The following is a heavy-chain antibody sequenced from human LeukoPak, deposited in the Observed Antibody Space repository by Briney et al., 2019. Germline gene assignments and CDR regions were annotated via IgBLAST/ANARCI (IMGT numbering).Heavy chain of an antibody. J-gene: IGHJ5*02. CDR3: ARVWGIVVVPAAAFDP. CDR1: GYTFTGYY. Sequence: ASVKVSCKASGYTFTGYYMHWVRQAPGQGLDWMGWINPNSGGTNYAQKFQGRVTMTRDTSISTAYMELSRLRSDDTAVYYCARVWGIVVVPAAAFDPWGQGTLVTVSS. D-gene: IGHD2-2*01. CDR2: INPNSGGT. V-gene: IGHV1-2*02.